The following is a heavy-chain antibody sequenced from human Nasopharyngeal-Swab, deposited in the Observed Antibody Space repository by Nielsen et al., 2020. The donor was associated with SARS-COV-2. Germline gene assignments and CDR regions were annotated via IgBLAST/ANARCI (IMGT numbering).Heavy chain of an antibody. D-gene: IGHD4-17*01. Sequence: ASVKVSCKASGYTFTSYGISWVRQAPGQGLEWMGWISAYNGNTNYAQKFQGRVTITRDTSASTAYMELSSLRSEDTAVYYCAKDIMTTVTYDWWFDPWGQGTLVTVSS. V-gene: IGHV1-18*01. J-gene: IGHJ5*02. CDR2: ISAYNGNT. CDR3: AKDIMTTVTYDWWFDP. CDR1: GYTFTSYG.